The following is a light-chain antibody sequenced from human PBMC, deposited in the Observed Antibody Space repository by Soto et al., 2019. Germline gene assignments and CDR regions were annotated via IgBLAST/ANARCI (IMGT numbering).Light chain of an antibody. J-gene: IGKJ2*01. CDR3: QQYGSSPYT. Sequence: EIVLTQSPGTLSLSPGERATLTCRASQSFRSTYLAWYQQKPGQAPRLVIYGASSMATGIPDSFSGSGSGTDFTLTISRLEPEDFAVYYCQQYGSSPYTFGQGTKLDIK. CDR2: GAS. CDR1: QSFRSTY. V-gene: IGKV3-20*01.